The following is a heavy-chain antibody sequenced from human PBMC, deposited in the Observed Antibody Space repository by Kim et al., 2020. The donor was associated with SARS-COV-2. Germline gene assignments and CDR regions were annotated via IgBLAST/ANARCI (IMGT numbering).Heavy chain of an antibody. CDR3: ARVHRRITMIVEYNWFDP. J-gene: IGHJ5*02. CDR2: IYYSGST. V-gene: IGHV4-59*13. Sequence: SETPSLTCTVSGGSISSYYWSWIRQPPGKGLEWIGYIYYSGSTNYNPSLKSRVTISVDTSKNQFSLKLSSVTAADTAVYYCARVHRRITMIVEYNWFDPWGQGTLVTVSS. CDR1: GGSISSYY. D-gene: IGHD3-22*01.